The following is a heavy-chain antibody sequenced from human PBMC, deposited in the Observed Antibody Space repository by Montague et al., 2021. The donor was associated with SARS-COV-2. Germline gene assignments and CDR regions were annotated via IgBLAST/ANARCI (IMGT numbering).Heavy chain of an antibody. Sequence: SETLSLTCTVSGGSMTNYYWSWIRQPPGKGLEWLAYIYYRGSTSYNPSLMSRVTISVDTSKNQFSLKLSSVTAADTAVYYCARQRNDDVLDYWGQGTLVTVSS. CDR2: IYYRGST. D-gene: IGHD1-1*01. CDR1: GGSMTNYY. CDR3: ARQRNDDVLDY. V-gene: IGHV4-59*08. J-gene: IGHJ4*02.